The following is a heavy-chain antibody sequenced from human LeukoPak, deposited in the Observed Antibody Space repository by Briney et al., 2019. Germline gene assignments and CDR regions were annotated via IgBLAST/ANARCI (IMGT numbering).Heavy chain of an antibody. D-gene: IGHD3-10*01. Sequence: SETPSLTCAVYGGSFSGYYWSWIRQPPGKGLEWIGEINHSGSTNYNPSLKSRVTISVDTSKNQFSLKLSSVTAADTAVYYCARDYPRGMVRGAKNYYYYGMDVWGQGTTVTVSS. CDR2: INHSGST. CDR1: GGSFSGYY. V-gene: IGHV4-34*01. CDR3: ARDYPRGMVRGAKNYYYYGMDV. J-gene: IGHJ6*02.